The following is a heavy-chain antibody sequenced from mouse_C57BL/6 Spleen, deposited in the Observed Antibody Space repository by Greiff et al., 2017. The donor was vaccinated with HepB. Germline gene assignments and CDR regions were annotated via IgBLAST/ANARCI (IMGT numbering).Heavy chain of an antibody. J-gene: IGHJ2*01. D-gene: IGHD1-1*01. CDR2: IDPSDSYT. V-gene: IGHV1-50*01. CDR3: SRGDSKKYYGSSYDY. CDR1: GYTFTSYW. Sequence: QVQLQQPGAELVKPGASVKLSCKASGYTFTSYWMQWAKQRPGQGLEWIGEIDPSDSYTNYNQKFKGKATMTVDTSSSTAYIQLSSLTSEDSAVYYCSRGDSKKYYGSSYDYWGQGTTLPVSS.